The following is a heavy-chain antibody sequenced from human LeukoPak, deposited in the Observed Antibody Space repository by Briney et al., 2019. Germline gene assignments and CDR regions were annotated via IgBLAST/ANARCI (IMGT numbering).Heavy chain of an antibody. V-gene: IGHV4-31*03. CDR1: GGSISSGGYY. CDR3: ARLLTDYDYVWGSYRVDAFDI. CDR2: IYYSGST. D-gene: IGHD3-16*02. Sequence: SETLSLTCTVSGGSISSGGYYWSWIRQHPGKGLEWIGYIYYSGSTYYNPSLKSRVTISVDRSKNQFSLKLSSVTAADTAVYYCARLLTDYDYVWGSYRVDAFDIWGQGTMVTVSS. J-gene: IGHJ3*02.